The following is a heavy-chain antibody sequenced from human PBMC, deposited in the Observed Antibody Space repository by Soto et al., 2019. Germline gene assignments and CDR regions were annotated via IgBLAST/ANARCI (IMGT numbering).Heavy chain of an antibody. Sequence: PSETLSLTCTVSGGSISSYYWSWIWQPPGKGLEWIGYIYYSGSTNYNPSLKSRVTISVDTSKNQFSLKLSSVTAADTAVYYCARETARGYCSGGSCHYYGMDVWGQGTTVTVSS. CDR2: IYYSGST. D-gene: IGHD2-15*01. J-gene: IGHJ6*02. CDR1: GGSISSYY. CDR3: ARETARGYCSGGSCHYYGMDV. V-gene: IGHV4-59*01.